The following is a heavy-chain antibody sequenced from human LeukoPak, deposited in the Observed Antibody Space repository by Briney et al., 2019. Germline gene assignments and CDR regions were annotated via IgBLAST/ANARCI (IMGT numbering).Heavy chain of an antibody. J-gene: IGHJ6*03. CDR1: GGTFSSCA. CDR2: IIPIFGTA. D-gene: IGHD3-10*01. V-gene: IGHV1-69*05. Sequence: GASVKVSCKASGGTFSSCAISWVRQAPGQGLEWMGGIIPIFGTANYAQKFQGRVTITTDESTSTAYMELSSLRSEDTAVYYCGYYYGSGSQYDYYYYYMDVWGKGTTVTVSS. CDR3: GYYYGSGSQYDYYYYYMDV.